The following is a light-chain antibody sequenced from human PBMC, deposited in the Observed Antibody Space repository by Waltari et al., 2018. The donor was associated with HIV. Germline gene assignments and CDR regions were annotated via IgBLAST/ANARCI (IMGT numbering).Light chain of an antibody. CDR1: SSNIGAGFD. CDR2: GNS. J-gene: IGLJ2*01. V-gene: IGLV1-40*01. CDR3: QSYDRSLSGYVV. Sequence: QSLLPQPHSVSGAPGQRVTISCTGSSSNIGAGFDVHWYQQLPGTVPKLLIYGNSNRPSGVPHRFSGSKSGTSASLAITGLQAEDEADYYCQSYDRSLSGYVVFGGGTKLTVL.